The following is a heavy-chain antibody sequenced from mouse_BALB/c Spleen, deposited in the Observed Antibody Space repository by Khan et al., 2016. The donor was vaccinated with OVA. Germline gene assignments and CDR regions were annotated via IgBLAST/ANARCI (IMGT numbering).Heavy chain of an antibody. J-gene: IGHJ4*01. CDR3: ARSLYYSYGYALDC. D-gene: IGHD2-14*01. CDR2: ISSTGST. V-gene: IGHV3-2*02. CDR1: GYAITSDYA. Sequence: EVKLLESGPGLVKPSQSLSLTCTVTGYAITSDYAWNWIRQFPGNKLEWMGYISSTGSTSHNLSLKSRISITRDTSKNQFFLQLKSVTTEDTATYYCARSLYYSYGYALDCWGRGTSVTVSS.